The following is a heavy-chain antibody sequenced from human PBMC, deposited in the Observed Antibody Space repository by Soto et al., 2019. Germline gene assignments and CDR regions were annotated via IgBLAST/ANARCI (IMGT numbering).Heavy chain of an antibody. Sequence: QVQLVESGGGVVQPGRSLRLSCAASGFTFSSYGMHWVRQAPGKGLEWVAVISYDGSNKYYADSVKGRFTISRDNSKNTLYLLMNSLRAEDTAVYYCAKGLITMVRGTNLYYYGMDVWGQGTTVTVSS. CDR2: ISYDGSNK. V-gene: IGHV3-30*18. CDR3: AKGLITMVRGTNLYYYGMDV. CDR1: GFTFSSYG. D-gene: IGHD3-10*01. J-gene: IGHJ6*02.